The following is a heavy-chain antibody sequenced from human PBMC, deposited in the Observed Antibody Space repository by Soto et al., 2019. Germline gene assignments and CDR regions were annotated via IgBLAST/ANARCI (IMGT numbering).Heavy chain of an antibody. V-gene: IGHV1-2*02. CDR1: GYTFTGYY. Sequence: SVKVSCKASGYTFTGYYMHWVRQAPGQGLEWMGWINPNSGGTNYAQKFQGRVTMTRDTSISTAYMELSRLRSDDTAVYYCARVKSPLNYYYYGMDVWGQGTTVTVSS. CDR2: INPNSGGT. J-gene: IGHJ6*02. CDR3: ARVKSPLNYYYYGMDV.